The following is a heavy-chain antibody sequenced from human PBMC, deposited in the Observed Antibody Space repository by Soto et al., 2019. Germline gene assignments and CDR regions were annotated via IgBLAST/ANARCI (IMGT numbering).Heavy chain of an antibody. V-gene: IGHV4-31*03. CDR1: GGSISSDGNY. CDR3: ARARMVRGIIYYYGMDV. CDR2: IYYSGRT. J-gene: IGHJ6*02. Sequence: QVQLQESGPGLVKSSQTLSLTCTVSGGSISSDGNYWSWIRQHPGKGLEWIGYIYYSGRTYYNPSLTSRVTISVDTSKNQFSLKLNSVTAADTAVYYCARARMVRGIIYYYGMDVWGQGTTVTVSS. D-gene: IGHD3-10*01.